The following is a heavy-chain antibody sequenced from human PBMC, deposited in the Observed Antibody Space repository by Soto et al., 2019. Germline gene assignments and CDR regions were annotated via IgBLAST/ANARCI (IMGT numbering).Heavy chain of an antibody. Sequence: SETLSLTCAVYGGSFSGYYWSWIRQPPGKGLEWIGEINHSGSTNYNPSLKSRVTISVDTSKNQFSLKLSSVAAADTAVYYCARVRGYYYGSGTPANWFDPGAREPWSPSPQ. D-gene: IGHD3-10*01. CDR3: ARVRGYYYGSGTPANWFDP. CDR2: INHSGST. CDR1: GGSFSGYY. V-gene: IGHV4-34*01. J-gene: IGHJ5*02.